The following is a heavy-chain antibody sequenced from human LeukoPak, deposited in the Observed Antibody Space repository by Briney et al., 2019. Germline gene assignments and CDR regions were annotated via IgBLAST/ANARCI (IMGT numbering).Heavy chain of an antibody. V-gene: IGHV3-23*01. J-gene: IGHJ4*02. CDR1: GFTFSSYS. D-gene: IGHD1-1*01. CDR2: ISGSGGRI. CDR3: AKNPRLEGWIYFDS. Sequence: GGSLRLSCAASGFTFSSYSMSWVRQAPGKRLEWVSSISGSGGRIDYADSVKGRFTISRDNSKNTLSLQMSSLTAEDTAVYYCAKNPRLEGWIYFDSWGQGILVTVSS.